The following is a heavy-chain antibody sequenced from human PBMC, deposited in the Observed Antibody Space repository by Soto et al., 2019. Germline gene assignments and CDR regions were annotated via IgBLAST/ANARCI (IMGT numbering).Heavy chain of an antibody. CDR1: GCTFTSYA. V-gene: IGHV1-3*01. D-gene: IGHD2-2*02. CDR3: AKSATVPAAIAY. Sequence: ASVRIACKASGCTFTSYAMHGVRQAPGQRLEWMGWINAGNGNTKYSQKFQGRVTITRDTSASTAYMELSSLRSEDTAVYYCAKSATVPAAIAYWGQGTLVTVSS. CDR2: INAGNGNT. J-gene: IGHJ4*02.